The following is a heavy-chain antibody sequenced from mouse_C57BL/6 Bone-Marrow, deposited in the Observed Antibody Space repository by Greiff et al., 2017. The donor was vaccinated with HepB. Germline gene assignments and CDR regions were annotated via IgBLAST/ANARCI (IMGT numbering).Heavy chain of an antibody. V-gene: IGHV7-1*01. CDR1: GFTFSDFY. CDR3: ARDVGSSYVAWFAY. CDR2: SRNKANDYTT. J-gene: IGHJ3*01. Sequence: EVKLVESGGGLVQSGRSLRLSCATSGFTFSDFYMEWVRQAPGKGLEWIAASRNKANDYTTEYSASVKGRFIVSRDTSQSILYLQMNALRAEDTAIYYCARDVGSSYVAWFAYWGQGTLVTVSA. D-gene: IGHD1-1*01.